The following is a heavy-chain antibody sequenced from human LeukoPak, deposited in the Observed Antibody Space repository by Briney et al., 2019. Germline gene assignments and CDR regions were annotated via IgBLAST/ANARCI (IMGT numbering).Heavy chain of an antibody. V-gene: IGHV4-59*01. CDR1: GGYISSYY. Sequence: SETLSLTCTVSGGYISSYYWSWIRQPPGKGLEWIGYIYYSGSTNYNPSLKSRVTISVDTSKNQFSLKLSSVTAADTAVYYRARHDYGDWFDPWGQGTLVTVSS. CDR2: IYYSGST. CDR3: ARHDYGDWFDP. J-gene: IGHJ5*02. D-gene: IGHD4-17*01.